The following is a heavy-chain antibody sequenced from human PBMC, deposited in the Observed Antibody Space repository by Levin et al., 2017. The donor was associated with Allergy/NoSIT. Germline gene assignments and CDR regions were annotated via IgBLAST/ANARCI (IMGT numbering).Heavy chain of an antibody. V-gene: IGHV3-21*01. D-gene: IGHD6-13*01. CDR1: GFTFSSYI. CDR3: ARGAAAAGSDY. Sequence: AASVKVSCAASGFTFSSYIMNWVRQAPGKGLEWVSSISSSSIYIYYADSVKGRFTISRDNAKNSLYLQMNSLRAEDTAIYYCARGAAAAGSDYWGQGTLVTVSS. J-gene: IGHJ4*02. CDR2: ISSSSIYI.